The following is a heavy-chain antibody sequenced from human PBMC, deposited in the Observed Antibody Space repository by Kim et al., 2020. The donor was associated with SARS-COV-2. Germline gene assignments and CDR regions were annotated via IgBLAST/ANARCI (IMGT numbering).Heavy chain of an antibody. D-gene: IGHD2-15*01. Sequence: ASVKVSCKASGYTFTSYGISWVRQAPGQGLEWMGWISAYNGNTNYAQKLQGRVTMTTDTSTSTAYMELRSLRSDDTAVYYCARDQPVYCSGGSCYGGDAFDIWGQGTMVTVSS. V-gene: IGHV1-18*01. CDR3: ARDQPVYCSGGSCYGGDAFDI. J-gene: IGHJ3*02. CDR2: ISAYNGNT. CDR1: GYTFTSYG.